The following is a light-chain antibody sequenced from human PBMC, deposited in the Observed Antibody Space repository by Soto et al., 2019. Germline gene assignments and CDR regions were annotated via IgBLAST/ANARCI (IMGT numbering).Light chain of an antibody. CDR3: QQYNTFLPT. CDR1: QSISNW. CDR2: KAS. J-gene: IGKJ1*01. V-gene: IGKV1-5*03. Sequence: DTQMTQSPSTLSASVGDRVTITCRASQSISNWLAWYQQRPGRAPKLLIYKASNLLSGVPARFSGSGSVTECTLTINSLQPDDFAIYYCQQYNTFLPTFGQGTKVEFK.